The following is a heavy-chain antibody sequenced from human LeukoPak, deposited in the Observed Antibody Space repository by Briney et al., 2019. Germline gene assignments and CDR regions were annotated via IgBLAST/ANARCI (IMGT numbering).Heavy chain of an antibody. CDR2: INPSGGST. Sequence: ASVKVSCKASGYTFTSYYMHWVRQAPGQGLEWMGIINPSGGSTSYAQKFQGRVTMTRDTSTSTVYMELSSLRSDDTAVYYCARDRRGSRYYYDSSVALHDYWGQGTLVTVSS. V-gene: IGHV1-46*01. CDR3: ARDRRGSRYYYDSSVALHDY. CDR1: GYTFTSYY. D-gene: IGHD3-22*01. J-gene: IGHJ4*02.